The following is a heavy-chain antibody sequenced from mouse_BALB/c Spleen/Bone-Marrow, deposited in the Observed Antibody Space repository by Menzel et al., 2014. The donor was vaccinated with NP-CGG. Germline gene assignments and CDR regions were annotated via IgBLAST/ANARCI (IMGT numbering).Heavy chain of an antibody. CDR2: ISTYSGNT. CDR3: ARPRQLGLAFYAMDY. D-gene: IGHD3-2*01. Sequence: LVESGPELVRPGVSVKISCKGSGYTFTDYAMHWVKQSHAKSLEWIGVISTYSGNTNYNQKFKGKATMTVDKSSSTAYMELARLTSEDSVIYYCARPRQLGLAFYAMDYWGQGTSVTVSS. CDR1: GYTFTDYA. J-gene: IGHJ4*01. V-gene: IGHV1-67*01.